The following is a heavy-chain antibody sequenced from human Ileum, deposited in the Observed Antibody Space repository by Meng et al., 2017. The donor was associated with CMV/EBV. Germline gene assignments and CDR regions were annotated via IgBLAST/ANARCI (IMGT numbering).Heavy chain of an antibody. D-gene: IGHD6-13*01. V-gene: IGHV4-39*07. CDR2: IYYSGST. J-gene: IGHJ5*02. CDR1: GGSISSGTYY. Sequence: QLKESGPGLVTLSGTRSLTCTVTGGSISSGTYYGAWIRQSPGKGLEWIGSIYYSGSTYDNPSLKSRVTMSVDTFKNQFSLKLTSVTAADTAVYYCAGDWGPYSSRGYFDPWGQGTLVTVSS. CDR3: AGDWGPYSSRGYFDP.